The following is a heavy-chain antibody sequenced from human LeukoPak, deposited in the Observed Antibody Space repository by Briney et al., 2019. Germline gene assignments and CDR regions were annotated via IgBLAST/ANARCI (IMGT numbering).Heavy chain of an antibody. D-gene: IGHD3-10*01. CDR2: IKQDGSEK. J-gene: IGHJ4*02. V-gene: IGHV3-7*01. Sequence: GGSLRLSCTASGFTFSSYSMSWVRQAPGKGLEWVANIKQDGSEKYYVDSVKGRFTISRDNAKNSLYLQMNSLRAEDTAVYYCARERGLDYDSGSYYKGFEYWGQGTLVTVSS. CDR3: ARERGLDYDSGSYYKGFEY. CDR1: GFTFSSYS.